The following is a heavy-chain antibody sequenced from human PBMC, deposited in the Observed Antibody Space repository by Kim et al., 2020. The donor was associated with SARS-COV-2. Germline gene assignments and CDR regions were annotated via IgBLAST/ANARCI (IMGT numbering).Heavy chain of an antibody. CDR3: AKGVNQPLVLFDY. D-gene: IGHD6-13*01. J-gene: IGHJ4*02. Sequence: SENGRFPITEDKSKTTLYLKMNSLRAEDTAVFYCAKGVNQPLVLFDYWGQGTLVTVSS. V-gene: IGHV3-23*01.